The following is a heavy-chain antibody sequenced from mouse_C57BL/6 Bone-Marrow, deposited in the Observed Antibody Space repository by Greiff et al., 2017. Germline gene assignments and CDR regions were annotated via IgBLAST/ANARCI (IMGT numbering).Heavy chain of an antibody. CDR3: TRGKGAYYRPGAMDY. Sequence: EVKLVESGEGLVKPGGSLKLSCAASGFTFSSYAMSWVRQTPEKRLEWVAYISSGGDYIYYADTVKGRFTISRDNARNTLYLQMSSLTSEDTAMYYCTRGKGAYYRPGAMDYWGQGTSVTVSS. V-gene: IGHV5-9-1*02. CDR1: GFTFSSYA. D-gene: IGHD2-14*01. CDR2: ISSGGDYI. J-gene: IGHJ4*01.